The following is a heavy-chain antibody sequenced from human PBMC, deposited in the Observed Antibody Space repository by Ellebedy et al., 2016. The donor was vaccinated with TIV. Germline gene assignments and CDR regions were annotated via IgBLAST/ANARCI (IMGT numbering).Heavy chain of an antibody. V-gene: IGHV3-23*01. D-gene: IGHD4-23*01. Sequence: GESLKIPCAASGLTFSSHAMSWVRQAPGKGLEWVSSISGSGDNTYYADSVKGRFTISRDNSKNTLSLQMNSLRAEGTAVYYCARDPVGVGPAFDIWGQGTIVTVSS. J-gene: IGHJ3*02. CDR1: GLTFSSHA. CDR2: ISGSGDNT. CDR3: ARDPVGVGPAFDI.